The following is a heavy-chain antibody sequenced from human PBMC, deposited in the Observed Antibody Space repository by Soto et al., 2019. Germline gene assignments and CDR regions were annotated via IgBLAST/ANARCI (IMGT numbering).Heavy chain of an antibody. Sequence: GASVKVSCKASGYTFTGYYMHWVRQAPGQGLEWMGWINPNSGGTNYAQKFQGRVTMTRDTSISTAYMELSRLRSDDTAVYYCARLSLRWKKPGANDAFDIWGQGTMVTVSS. D-gene: IGHD1-26*01. CDR2: INPNSGGT. CDR3: ARLSLRWKKPGANDAFDI. CDR1: GYTFTGYY. J-gene: IGHJ3*02. V-gene: IGHV1-2*02.